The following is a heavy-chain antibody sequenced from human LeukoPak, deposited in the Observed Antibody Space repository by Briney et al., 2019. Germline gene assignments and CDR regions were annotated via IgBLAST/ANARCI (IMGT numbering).Heavy chain of an antibody. Sequence: GGSLRLSCAASGFIFRNYAMSWVRLAPGKGLEWVSAITGSGDTAYYADSVKGRFTISRDNSKNTLYVEMNTLRAEDTAVYYCAKWGDYDILTGYYVSDFWGQGTLVTVSS. J-gene: IGHJ4*02. CDR1: GFIFRNYA. V-gene: IGHV3-23*01. D-gene: IGHD3-9*01. CDR3: AKWGDYDILTGYYVSDF. CDR2: ITGSGDTA.